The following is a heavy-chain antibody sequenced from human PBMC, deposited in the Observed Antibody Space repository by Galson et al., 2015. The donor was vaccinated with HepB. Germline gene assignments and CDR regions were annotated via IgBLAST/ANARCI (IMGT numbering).Heavy chain of an antibody. CDR3: ARGGQWPQFYYFDD. J-gene: IGHJ4*02. V-gene: IGHV1-3*04. D-gene: IGHD5-24*01. CDR1: GYSFTIYY. CDR2: VNTGNGNT. Sequence: SVKVSCKASGYSFTIYYIHWVRQAPGQRLEWMGRVNTGNGNTKYSQKFQDRVTLTRDTSATTAYMELSSLESEDTAVYYCARGGQWPQFYYFDDWGRGTLVTVSS.